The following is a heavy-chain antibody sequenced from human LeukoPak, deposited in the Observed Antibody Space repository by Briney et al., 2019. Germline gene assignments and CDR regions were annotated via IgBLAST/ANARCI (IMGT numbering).Heavy chain of an antibody. D-gene: IGHD5-12*01. Sequence: PRGSLRLSCAASRFTFSSYWMTWVPQAPGRGVEWVANVKKEGGEQYYAGSVKGRFTISRDNTKNSLFLQMNSLRAEDTAVYYCARGGGYGGVFDYWGQGTLGHRPL. CDR3: ARGGGYGGVFDY. CDR1: RFTFSSYW. J-gene: IGHJ4*02. V-gene: IGHV3-7*03. CDR2: VKKEGGEQ.